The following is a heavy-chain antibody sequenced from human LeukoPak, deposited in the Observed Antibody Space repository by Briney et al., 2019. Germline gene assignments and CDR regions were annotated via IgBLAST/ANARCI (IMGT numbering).Heavy chain of an antibody. Sequence: GGSLRLSCAASGFTFSDYYMSWIRQAPGKGLEWVSYISSSGSTIYYADSVKDRFTISRDNAKNSLYLQMNSLRAEDTAVYYCARDKRLPWSGYYLNYYYYYMDVWGKGTTVTVSS. D-gene: IGHD3-3*01. CDR1: GFTFSDYY. J-gene: IGHJ6*03. CDR3: ARDKRLPWSGYYLNYYYYYMDV. CDR2: ISSSGSTI. V-gene: IGHV3-11*04.